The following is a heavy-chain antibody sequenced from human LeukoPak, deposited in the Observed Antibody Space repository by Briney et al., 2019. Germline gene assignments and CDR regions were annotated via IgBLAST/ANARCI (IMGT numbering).Heavy chain of an antibody. D-gene: IGHD4-23*01. J-gene: IGHJ5*02. V-gene: IGHV4-39*01. CDR3: ARRGYGGFLDWFDP. Sequence: PSETLSLTCTVSGGSISSSTHYWGWIRQPPGNGLEWIVSIYYSGSTYYNPSLKSRVSISVDTSKNQFSLKLSSVTAADTAVYYCARRGYGGFLDWFDPWGQGILVTVSS. CDR2: IYYSGST. CDR1: GGSISSSTHY.